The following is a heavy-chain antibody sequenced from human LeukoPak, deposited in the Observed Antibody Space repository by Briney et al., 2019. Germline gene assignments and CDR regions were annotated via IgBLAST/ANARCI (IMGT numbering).Heavy chain of an antibody. V-gene: IGHV3-30*18. Sequence: PGGSLRLSCAASGFTFSSYGMHWVRQAPGKGLEWVAVISYDGSNKYYADSVKGRFTISRDNSKNTLYLQMNSLRAEDTAVYYCAKDRVVVADNEGQYGMDVWGQGTTVTVSS. CDR2: ISYDGSNK. CDR3: AKDRVVVADNEGQYGMDV. J-gene: IGHJ6*02. CDR1: GFTFSSYG. D-gene: IGHD2-15*01.